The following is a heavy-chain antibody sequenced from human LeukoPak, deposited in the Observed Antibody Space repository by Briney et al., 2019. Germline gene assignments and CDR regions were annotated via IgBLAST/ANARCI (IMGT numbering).Heavy chain of an antibody. CDR3: AKDRGWLQLQTLGGIDY. D-gene: IGHD5-24*01. V-gene: IGHV3-30*18. Sequence: PGGSLRLSCAASGFTFSSYGMHWVRQAPGKGLEWVAVISYDGSNKYYADSVKGRFTISRDNSKNTLYLQMNSLRAEDTAVYYCAKDRGWLQLQTLGGIDYWGQGTLVTVSS. CDR1: GFTFSSYG. J-gene: IGHJ4*02. CDR2: ISYDGSNK.